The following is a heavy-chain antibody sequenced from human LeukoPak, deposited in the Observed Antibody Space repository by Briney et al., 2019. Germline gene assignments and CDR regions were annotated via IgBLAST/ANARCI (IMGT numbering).Heavy chain of an antibody. CDR1: GFTFDDYA. CDR2: ISWNSGSI. Sequence: PGGSLRLSCAASGFTFDDYAMHWVRQAPGKGLEWVSGISWNSGSIGYADSVKGRFTISRDNAKNSLYLQMNSLRAEDTAVYYCARLGNWNYGDLDYWGQGTLVTVSS. J-gene: IGHJ4*02. CDR3: ARLGNWNYGDLDY. V-gene: IGHV3-9*01. D-gene: IGHD1-7*01.